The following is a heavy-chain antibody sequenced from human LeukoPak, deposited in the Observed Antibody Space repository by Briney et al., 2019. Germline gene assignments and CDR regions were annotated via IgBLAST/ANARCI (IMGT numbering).Heavy chain of an antibody. V-gene: IGHV1-69*10. CDR1: GGTFSSYA. J-gene: IGHJ4*02. CDR3: ARDPDVDIVATMDDY. CDR2: IIPIFGIA. D-gene: IGHD5-12*01. Sequence: SVKVSCKASGGTFSSYAISWVRQAPGQGLEWMGGIIPIFGIANYAQKFQGRVTITADKSTSTAYMELSSLRSEDTAVYYCARDPDVDIVATMDDYWGQGTLVTVSS.